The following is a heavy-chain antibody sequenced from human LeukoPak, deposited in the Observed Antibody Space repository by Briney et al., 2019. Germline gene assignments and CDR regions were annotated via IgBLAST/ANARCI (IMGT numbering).Heavy chain of an antibody. D-gene: IGHD2-2*01. V-gene: IGHV5-51*01. CDR1: GYSFTSYW. CDR3: ARRDETLGYCSSTSCYSQAVDY. Sequence: GESLKISXKGSGYSFTSYWIGWVRQMPGKGLEWKGIIYPGDSDTIYSPSFQGQVTISADKSISTAYLQWSSLKASDTAMYYCARRDETLGYCSSTSCYSQAVDYWGQGTLVTVSS. CDR2: IYPGDSDT. J-gene: IGHJ4*02.